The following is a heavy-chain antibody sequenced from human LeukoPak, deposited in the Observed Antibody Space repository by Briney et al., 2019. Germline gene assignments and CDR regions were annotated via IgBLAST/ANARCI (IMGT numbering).Heavy chain of an antibody. CDR3: ATPIGVVGGRNFDY. CDR1: GYTLTELS. CDR2: FDPEDGET. Sequence: ASVKVSCKVSGYTLTELSMHWVRQAPGKGLEWMGGFDPEDGETIYAQKFQGRVTMTEDTSTDTAYMEPSSLRSEDTAVYYCATPIGVVGGRNFDYWGQGTLVTVSS. V-gene: IGHV1-24*01. D-gene: IGHD1-26*01. J-gene: IGHJ4*02.